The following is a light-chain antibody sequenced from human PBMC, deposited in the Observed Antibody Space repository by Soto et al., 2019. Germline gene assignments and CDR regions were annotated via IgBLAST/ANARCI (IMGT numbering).Light chain of an antibody. CDR2: GGS. CDR3: QQSYNIPFT. V-gene: IGKV1-39*01. CDR1: QNIHSF. J-gene: IGKJ3*01. Sequence: DIQMTQSPSSLAASVGERVTITCRASQNIHSFLNWYQQKPGKAPQVLIYGGSALQSGVPSRFSGSGSGTDFTLIISSLQPEDFASYFCQQSYNIPFTFGPGTRVDI.